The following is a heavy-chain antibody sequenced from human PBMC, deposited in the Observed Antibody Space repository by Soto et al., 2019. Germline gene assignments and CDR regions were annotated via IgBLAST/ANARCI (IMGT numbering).Heavy chain of an antibody. D-gene: IGHD3-16*01. Sequence: LSLTCAVSGVSFSGYYWIWILQPPVKWLEWIGEINHSGSTNYNPSLKRRVTISVDTSKNQFYLQLSTVTAADTAVYYCARRGEGYYYYYGMDVRGQGTTVTVS. V-gene: IGHV4-34*01. CDR2: INHSGST. CDR1: GVSFSGYY. J-gene: IGHJ6*02. CDR3: ARRGEGYYYYYGMDV.